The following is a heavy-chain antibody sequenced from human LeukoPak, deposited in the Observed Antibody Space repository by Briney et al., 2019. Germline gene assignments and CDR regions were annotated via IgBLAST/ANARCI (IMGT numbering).Heavy chain of an antibody. J-gene: IGHJ4*02. D-gene: IGHD4-11*01. V-gene: IGHV1-18*01. CDR2: VSAKSDDR. Sequence: ASVKVSCKASGYMFSRYGISWARQAPGQGLEWMGWVSAKSDDRNYAQKFRGRVTMTSDTSANTAYLEVMSLTSDDTAVYYCARDYYSDYVFDWWGQGTLVTVSS. CDR1: GYMFSRYG. CDR3: ARDYYSDYVFDW.